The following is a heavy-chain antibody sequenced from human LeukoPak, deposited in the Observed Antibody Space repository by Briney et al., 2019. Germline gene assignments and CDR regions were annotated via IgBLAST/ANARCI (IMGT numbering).Heavy chain of an antibody. J-gene: IGHJ6*03. D-gene: IGHD3-22*01. CDR1: GYTFTSYG. CDR2: ISAYNGNT. CDR3: ARYYYDSSGYYYYYYMDV. V-gene: IGHV1-18*01. Sequence: ASVKVSCKASGYTFTSYGISWVRQAPGQGLEWMGWISAYNGNTNYTQKLQGRVTMTTDTSTSTAYMELRSLRSDDTAVYYCARYYYDSSGYYYYYYMDVWGKGTMVTVSS.